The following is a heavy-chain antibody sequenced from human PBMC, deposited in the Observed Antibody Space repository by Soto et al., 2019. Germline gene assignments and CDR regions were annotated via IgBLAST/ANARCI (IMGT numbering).Heavy chain of an antibody. CDR3: ARTRGTTYYYDSSGYSLGY. J-gene: IGHJ4*02. Sequence: QVQLVQSGAEVKKPGASVKVSCKASGYTFTSYGISWVRQAPGQGLEWMGWISAYNGNTNYAQKLQGRVTMTTDTSTSTAYMERRSLRSDDTAVYYCARTRGTTYYYDSSGYSLGYWGQGTLVTVSS. CDR2: ISAYNGNT. CDR1: GYTFTSYG. D-gene: IGHD3-22*01. V-gene: IGHV1-18*04.